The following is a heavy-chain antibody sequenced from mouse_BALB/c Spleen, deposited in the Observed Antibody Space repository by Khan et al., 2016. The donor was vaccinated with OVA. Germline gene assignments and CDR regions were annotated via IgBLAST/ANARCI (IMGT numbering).Heavy chain of an antibody. CDR3: ARGCYDGYLAWLAY. Sequence: VQLQESGTELVRPGTSVKVSCKASGYAFTHYLIEWVKQRPGQGLEWIGVINPGSGGTNYNEKFEGKATLTTDNSSSTAYMHLSSLTSDDSAVYFCARGCYDGYLAWLAYWGQGTLVTVSA. V-gene: IGHV1-54*01. CDR2: INPGSGGT. J-gene: IGHJ3*01. D-gene: IGHD2-3*01. CDR1: GYAFTHYL.